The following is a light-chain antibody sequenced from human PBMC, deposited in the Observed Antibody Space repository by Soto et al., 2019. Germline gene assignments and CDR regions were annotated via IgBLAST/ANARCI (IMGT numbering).Light chain of an antibody. CDR3: QQYNDWPAT. V-gene: IGKV3D-15*01. J-gene: IGKJ1*01. CDR2: AAS. CDR1: QSVSSY. Sequence: DIELTQSPCTLSLSVGERATLTCRASQSVSSYLAWYQQKPGQAPRLLIYAASNRATGIPSRFSGSGSGTEFTLTISSLQSEDFAVYYCQQYNDWPATFGEGTKVDIK.